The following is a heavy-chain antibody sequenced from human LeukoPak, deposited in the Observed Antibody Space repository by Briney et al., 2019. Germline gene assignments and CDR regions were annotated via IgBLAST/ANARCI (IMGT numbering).Heavy chain of an antibody. D-gene: IGHD2-2*01. CDR3: TRDDARAKMDV. J-gene: IGHJ6*02. Sequence: GGSLRLSCAASGFTFSSYAMHWVRQAPGKGLEWVAVISYDGSNKYYADSVKGQFTISRDNSKNTLYLQMNSLRAEDTAVYYCTRDDARAKMDVWGQGTTVTVSS. V-gene: IGHV3-30-3*01. CDR2: ISYDGSNK. CDR1: GFTFSSYA.